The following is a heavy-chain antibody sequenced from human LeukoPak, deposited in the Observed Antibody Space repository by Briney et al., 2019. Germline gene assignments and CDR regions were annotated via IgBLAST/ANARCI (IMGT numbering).Heavy chain of an antibody. CDR3: ARDRAYDYVWGSYRYSY. D-gene: IGHD3-16*02. V-gene: IGHV1-18*01. CDR2: ISAYNGNT. CDR1: GHTFTSYG. Sequence: ASVKVSCKASGHTFTSYGISWVRQAPGQGLEWMGWISAYNGNTNYAQKLQGRVTMTTDTSMSTAYMELRSLRSDDTAVYYCARDRAYDYVWGSYRYSYWGQGTLVTVSS. J-gene: IGHJ4*02.